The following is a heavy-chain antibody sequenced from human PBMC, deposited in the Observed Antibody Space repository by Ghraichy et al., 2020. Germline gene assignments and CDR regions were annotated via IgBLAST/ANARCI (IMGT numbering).Heavy chain of an antibody. V-gene: IGHV6-1*01. CDR3: AGIRASTSWFDP. CDR2: TYYRSKWYY. J-gene: IGHJ5*02. D-gene: IGHD1-14*01. CDR1: GDSVSSSRAV. Sequence: SQTLSLTCTISGDSVSSSRAVWNWIRQSPSRGLEWLGRTYYRSKWYYDYAESVKSRMTISTDTSEIQFSLQLNSVTPDDTAVYCCAGIRASTSWFDPWGQGTLVTVSS.